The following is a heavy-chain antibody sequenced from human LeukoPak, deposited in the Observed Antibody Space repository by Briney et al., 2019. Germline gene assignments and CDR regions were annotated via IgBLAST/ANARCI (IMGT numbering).Heavy chain of an antibody. D-gene: IGHD3-3*01. V-gene: IGHV4-59*01. J-gene: IGHJ4*02. CDR1: GGSISSYY. CDR3: ARVDGFWYYFDY. CDR2: IYYSGST. Sequence: KPSETLSLTCTVSGGSISSYYWSWIRQPPGKGLEWIGYIYYSGSTNYNTSLKSRVTISVDTSKNKFSLKLSSVTAADTAVYYCARVDGFWYYFDYWGQGTLVTVSS.